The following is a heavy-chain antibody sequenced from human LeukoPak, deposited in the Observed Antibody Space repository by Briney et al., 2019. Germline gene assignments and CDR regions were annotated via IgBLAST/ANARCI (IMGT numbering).Heavy chain of an antibody. CDR3: ARPQNMGRRAAASLDY. CDR1: GGSISSSSYY. Sequence: SETLSLTCTVSGGSISSSSYYWGWIRQPPGKGLEWIGSIYYSGSTYYNPSLKSRVTISVDTSKNQFSLKLSSVTAADTAVYYCARPQNMGRRAAASLDYWGQGTLVTVSS. D-gene: IGHD6-13*01. V-gene: IGHV4-39*07. CDR2: IYYSGST. J-gene: IGHJ4*02.